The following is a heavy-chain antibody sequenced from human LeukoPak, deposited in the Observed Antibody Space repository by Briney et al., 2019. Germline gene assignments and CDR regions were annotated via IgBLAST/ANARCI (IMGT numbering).Heavy chain of an antibody. CDR3: ASAREVDY. Sequence: PGGSLRLSCAASGFTFSSYAMHWVRQAPGKGLEWVAVISYDGSNKYYADSVKGRFTISRDNSKNTLYLQMNSLRAEDTAVYYCASAREVDYWGQGTLVTVSS. D-gene: IGHD1-26*01. CDR2: ISYDGSNK. V-gene: IGHV3-30-3*01. CDR1: GFTFSSYA. J-gene: IGHJ4*02.